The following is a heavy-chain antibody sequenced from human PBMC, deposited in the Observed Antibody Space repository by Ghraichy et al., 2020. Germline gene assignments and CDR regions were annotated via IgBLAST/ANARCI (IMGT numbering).Heavy chain of an antibody. J-gene: IGHJ3*02. D-gene: IGHD3-22*01. V-gene: IGHV1-18*04. CDR3: VRDYYDSSGYQFDVFDI. Sequence: ASVKVSCKASGYTFISYGISWVRQAPGQGLEWMGWISAYKGNTNYAQKVQGRVTMTTDTSTSTVYMELRGLSSDDTAVYYCVRDYYDSSGYQFDVFDIWGQGTMVTVSS. CDR2: ISAYKGNT. CDR1: GYTFISYG.